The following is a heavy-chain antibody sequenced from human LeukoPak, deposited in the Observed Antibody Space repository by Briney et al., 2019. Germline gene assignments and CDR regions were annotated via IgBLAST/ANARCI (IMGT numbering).Heavy chain of an antibody. CDR1: GFTFDDYA. CDR3: AKVPCGGDCYPEEYYFDY. J-gene: IGHJ4*02. CDR2: ISGDGGST. D-gene: IGHD2-21*02. Sequence: PGGSLRLSCAASGFTFDDYAMHWVRQAPGKGLEWVSLISGDGGSTYYADSVKGRFTISRDNSKNSLYLQMNSLRTEDTALYYCAKVPCGGDCYPEEYYFDYWGPGTLVTVSS. V-gene: IGHV3-43*02.